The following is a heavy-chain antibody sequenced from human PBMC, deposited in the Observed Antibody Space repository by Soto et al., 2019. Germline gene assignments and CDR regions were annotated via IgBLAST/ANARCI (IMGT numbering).Heavy chain of an antibody. CDR1: GGTFSSYA. D-gene: IGHD6-6*01. Sequence: QVQLVQSGAEVKKPGSSVKVSCKASGGTFSSYAISWVRQAPGQGLEWMGGIIPIFGTANYAQKFQGRVTITADESTSTAYMELSSLRSDDTAVYYCATITREYSSSPYWYFDLWGRGTLVTVSS. CDR3: ATITREYSSSPYWYFDL. CDR2: IIPIFGTA. V-gene: IGHV1-69*01. J-gene: IGHJ2*01.